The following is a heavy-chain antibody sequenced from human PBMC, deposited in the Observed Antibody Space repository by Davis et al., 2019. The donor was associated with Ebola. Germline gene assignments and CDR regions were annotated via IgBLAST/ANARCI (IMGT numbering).Heavy chain of an antibody. D-gene: IGHD3-10*01. CDR3: ARGSTMVRGVIINYYYYGMDV. CDR1: GYTITNYA. Sequence: ASVKVSCKASGYTITNYAMHWVRQAPGQGLEWMGWISGYNGNTNYVENLQGRVTMTTDTSTSTAYMELRSLRSADTAVYYCARGSTMVRGVIINYYYYGMDVWGKGTTVTVSS. V-gene: IGHV1-18*01. CDR2: ISGYNGNT. J-gene: IGHJ6*04.